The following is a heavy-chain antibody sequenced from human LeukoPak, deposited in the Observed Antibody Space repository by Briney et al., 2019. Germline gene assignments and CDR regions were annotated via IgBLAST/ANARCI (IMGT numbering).Heavy chain of an antibody. Sequence: GESLKISCKGSGFSFTSYWIGWMRQMPGKGLEWMGIIYLGDSDTRYSPSFQGQVTISADKSISTAYLQWSSLKASDTAMYYCARHEGDCSSTSCYGFFDYWGQGTLVTVSS. D-gene: IGHD2-2*01. CDR1: GFSFTSYW. V-gene: IGHV5-51*01. CDR2: IYLGDSDT. J-gene: IGHJ4*02. CDR3: ARHEGDCSSTSCYGFFDY.